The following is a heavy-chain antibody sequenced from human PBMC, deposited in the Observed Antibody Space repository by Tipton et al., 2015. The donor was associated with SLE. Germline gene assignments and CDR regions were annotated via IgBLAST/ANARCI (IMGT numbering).Heavy chain of an antibody. J-gene: IGHJ6*02. D-gene: IGHD1-26*01. Sequence: TLSLTCTVSGGSVSSGSYYWSWIRQPPGKGLEWIGYIYYSGSTNYNPSLKSRVTISVDTSKNQFSLKLSSVTAADTAVYYCAREDIEGATTGYYYGMDVWGQGTTVTVSS. CDR3: AREDIEGATTGYYYGMDV. CDR1: GGSVSSGSYY. CDR2: IYYSGST. V-gene: IGHV4-61*01.